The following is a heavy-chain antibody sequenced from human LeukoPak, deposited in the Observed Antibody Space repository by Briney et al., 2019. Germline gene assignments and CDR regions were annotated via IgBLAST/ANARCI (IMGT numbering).Heavy chain of an antibody. CDR2: ISSSGSTI. J-gene: IGHJ6*02. CDR3: ARPLCSSTSCYTGHYYGMDV. CDR1: GFTFSDYY. Sequence: GGSLRLSCAASGFTFSDYYMSWIRQAPGKGLEWVSYISSSGSTIYYADSVKGRFAISRDNAKNSLFLQMNSLRAEDTAVYYCARPLCSSTSCYTGHYYGMDVWGQGTMVTVSS. V-gene: IGHV3-11*01. D-gene: IGHD2-2*02.